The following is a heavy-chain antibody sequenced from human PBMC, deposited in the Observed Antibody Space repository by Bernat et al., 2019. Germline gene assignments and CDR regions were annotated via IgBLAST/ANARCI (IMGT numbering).Heavy chain of an antibody. Sequence: QVQVVESGGGVVQPERSLRLSCAASGFSFGTYGMHWVRQAPGKGLEWVAVIWFDGSKDYYADSVKGRFTISRDNSKNTLFLQMNSLRVEDTAVYYCARGPGRATIISAFDVWGQGTLVTVSS. CDR2: IWFDGSKD. CDR3: ARGPGRATIISAFDV. D-gene: IGHD1-1*01. V-gene: IGHV3-33*01. J-gene: IGHJ3*01. CDR1: GFSFGTYG.